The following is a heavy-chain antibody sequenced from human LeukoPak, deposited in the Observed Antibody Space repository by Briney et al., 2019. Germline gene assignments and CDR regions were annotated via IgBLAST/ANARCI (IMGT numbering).Heavy chain of an antibody. J-gene: IGHJ2*01. CDR1: GFTFTNYA. Sequence: PGGSLRLSCAASGFTFTNYAMHWVRQAPGKGLEWVAFIRYDGSLKYYLDSVKGRFTISRDNAKNSLYLQMNSLRAEDTALYYCAKEGLVEMAPRAVPSRYFDLWGRGTLVTVSS. D-gene: IGHD5-24*01. CDR3: AKEGLVEMAPRAVPSRYFDL. V-gene: IGHV3-30*02. CDR2: IRYDGSLK.